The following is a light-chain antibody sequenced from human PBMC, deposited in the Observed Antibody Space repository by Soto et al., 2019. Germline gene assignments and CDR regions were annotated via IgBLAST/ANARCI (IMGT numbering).Light chain of an antibody. J-gene: IGLJ1*01. Sequence: QSVLTQPASVSGSPGQSITISCTGTSSNVGSYKLVSWYQQHPSKAPKLMIFEVNKRPSGVSNRFSGSKSGNTASLTISGLKVEDEADYYCCSSGGSPTYVFGNGSKVTVL. V-gene: IGLV2-23*02. CDR1: SSNVGSYKL. CDR3: CSSGGSPTYV. CDR2: EVN.